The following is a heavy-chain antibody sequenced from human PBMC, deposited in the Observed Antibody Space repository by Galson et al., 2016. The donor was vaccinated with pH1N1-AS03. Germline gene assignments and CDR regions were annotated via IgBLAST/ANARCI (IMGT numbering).Heavy chain of an antibody. CDR2: ISSDASGT. J-gene: IGHJ4*02. D-gene: IGHD3-3*01. CDR1: GFTFSDYA. Sequence: SLRLSCAASGFTFSDYAMHWVRQAPGKGLEYVSAISSDASGTYYANSVKGRFTISRDNSKNTVYLQMGSLRDEEMAVYYCARRRSYYDFWSGYSDYWGQGTLVTVSS. CDR3: ARRRSYYDFWSGYSDY. V-gene: IGHV3-64*01.